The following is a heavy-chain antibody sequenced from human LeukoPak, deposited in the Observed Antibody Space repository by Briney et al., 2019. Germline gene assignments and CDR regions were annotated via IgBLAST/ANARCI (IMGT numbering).Heavy chain of an antibody. D-gene: IGHD4-11*01. Sequence: PSETLSLTCTVSGGSISSFYWSWIRQPAGKGLEWIGRIYTDGSTNYSSSLKSRVTISVDTSKNQFSLKLSSVTAADTAVYYCARLLGGYSNTYGGYYYYMDVWGRGTTVTVSS. CDR1: GGSISSFY. V-gene: IGHV4-4*07. J-gene: IGHJ6*03. CDR2: IYTDGST. CDR3: ARLLGGYSNTYGGYYYYMDV.